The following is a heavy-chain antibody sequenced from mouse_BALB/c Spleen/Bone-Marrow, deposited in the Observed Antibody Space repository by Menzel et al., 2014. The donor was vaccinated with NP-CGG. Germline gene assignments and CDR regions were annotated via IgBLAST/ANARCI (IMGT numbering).Heavy chain of an antibody. CDR3: TRRSLLSDYYSMDY. CDR1: GYTFTSYY. J-gene: IGHJ4*01. Sequence: VQRVESRAELVKPGASVKLSCKASGYTFTSYYLYWVKQRPGQGLEWIGEINPSNGGTNFNERFKSKASLTVDKSSSTAYMQLNSLTSEDSAVYYCTRRSLLSDYYSMDYWGQGTSVTVSS. CDR2: INPSNGGT. V-gene: IGHV1S81*02. D-gene: IGHD2-10*01.